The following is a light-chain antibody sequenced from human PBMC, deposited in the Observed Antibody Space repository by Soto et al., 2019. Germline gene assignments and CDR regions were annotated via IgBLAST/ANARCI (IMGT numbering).Light chain of an antibody. J-gene: IGKJ4*01. CDR1: QGISSW. CDR2: AAF. Sequence: DIQMTQSPSSLSASVGDRATITCRTSQGISSWLAWYQQKPGKAPRLLIYAAFSLQSGVPSRFSGSGFGTDFTRTIGSLQPGDFATYYWHAAYSVALTFGEGTKVEIK. CDR3: HAAYSVALT. V-gene: IGKV1-12*01.